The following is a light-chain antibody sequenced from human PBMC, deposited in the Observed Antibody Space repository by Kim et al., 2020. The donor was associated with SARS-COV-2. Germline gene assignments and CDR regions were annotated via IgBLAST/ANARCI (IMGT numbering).Light chain of an antibody. V-gene: IGKV1-13*02. CDR3: QQFHTYPLT. CDR2: FAS. Sequence: ASVGDRVTFTCRASQGINSALAWYQLKPGETPKLLIYFASTLESGVPSRFSGSGSGTDFTLTISSLQPEDFGTYYCQQFHTYPLTFGGGTKLEI. J-gene: IGKJ4*01. CDR1: QGINSA.